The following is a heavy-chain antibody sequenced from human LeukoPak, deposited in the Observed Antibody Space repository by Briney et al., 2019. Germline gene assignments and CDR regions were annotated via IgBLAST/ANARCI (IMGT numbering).Heavy chain of an antibody. CDR1: GYTLIGYY. CDR3: ARGDSSGYYYAFDI. D-gene: IGHD3-22*01. J-gene: IGHJ3*02. V-gene: IGHV1-2*02. CDR2: INPNSGGT. Sequence: GASVKVSCKASGYTLIGYYMHWVRRAPGQGLEWMGWINPNSGGTNYAQNFQGRVTMTRDTSISTAYMELSRLRSDDTAVYYCARGDSSGYYYAFDIWGQGTMVTVSS.